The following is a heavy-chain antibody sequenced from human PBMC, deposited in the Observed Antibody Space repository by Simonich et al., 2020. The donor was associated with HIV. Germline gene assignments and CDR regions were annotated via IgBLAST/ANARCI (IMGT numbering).Heavy chain of an antibody. V-gene: IGHV3-23*01. Sequence: EVQLLESGGGLVQPGGSLRLSCAASGFTFSSYAMSWVRQAPGKGLEWGSAISGSGGSTYYADSVKGRFTISRDNSKNTLYLQMNSLRAEDTAVYYCAKDRYYNFWSGYYDYWGQGTLVTVSS. CDR1: GFTFSSYA. J-gene: IGHJ4*02. CDR2: ISGSGGST. CDR3: AKDRYYNFWSGYYDY. D-gene: IGHD3-3*01.